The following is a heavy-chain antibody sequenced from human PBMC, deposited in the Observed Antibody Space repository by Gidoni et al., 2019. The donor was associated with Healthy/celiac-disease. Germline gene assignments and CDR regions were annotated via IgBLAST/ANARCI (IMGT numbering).Heavy chain of an antibody. CDR3: ATDPRSIAAAGRGTAFDY. J-gene: IGHJ4*02. V-gene: IGHV3-23*01. CDR1: GFTFRSYA. Sequence: EVQLLESGGGLVQPGGSLRLSCAASGFTFRSYAMSWVRQAPGKGLEWVSAISGSGGSTYYADSVKGRFTISRDNSKNTLYLQMNSLRAEDTAVYYCATDPRSIAAAGRGTAFDYWGQGTLVTVSS. CDR2: ISGSGGST. D-gene: IGHD6-13*01.